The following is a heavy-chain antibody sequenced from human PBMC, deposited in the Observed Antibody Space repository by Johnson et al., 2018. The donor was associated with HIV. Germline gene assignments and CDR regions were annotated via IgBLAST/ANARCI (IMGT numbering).Heavy chain of an antibody. CDR1: DFTFSSYG. CDR3: ARDGGGGALDI. V-gene: IGHV3-30*02. J-gene: IGHJ3*02. CDR2: IQYDGSNK. D-gene: IGHD3-16*01. Sequence: QMQLVESGGGVVQPGGSLRLSCAASDFTFSSYGMHWVRQAPGKGLEWVTFIQYDGSNKYYADSVKGRFTISRDNSKNTVYLQMNSLRAEDTAVYYCARDGGGGALDIWGQGTMVIVSS.